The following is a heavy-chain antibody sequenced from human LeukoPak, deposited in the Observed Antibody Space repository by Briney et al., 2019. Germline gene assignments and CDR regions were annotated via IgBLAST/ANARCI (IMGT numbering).Heavy chain of an antibody. CDR1: GGSISSSSYY. J-gene: IGHJ4*02. CDR2: IYYSGST. Sequence: SETLSLTCTVSGGSISSSSYYWGWIRQPPGKGLEWIGSIYYSGSTYYNPSLKSRVTISEDTSKNQFSLKLSSVTAADTAVYYCARHDSSGYYVYYFDYWGQGTLVTVSP. V-gene: IGHV4-39*01. D-gene: IGHD3-22*01. CDR3: ARHDSSGYYVYYFDY.